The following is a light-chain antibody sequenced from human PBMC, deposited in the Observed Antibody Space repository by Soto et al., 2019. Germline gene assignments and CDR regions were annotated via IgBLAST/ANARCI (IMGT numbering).Light chain of an antibody. CDR2: RAS. CDR1: QSLSDN. V-gene: IGKV3-15*01. J-gene: IGKJ1*01. CDR3: QQYSKWPAWT. Sequence: EIVMTQSPATLAGSPGETVTLSCRASQSLSDNLAWYQQKPGQAPRLLIFRASTRATGVPARFSGRGSGTEFTLTISGLQSEDFAVYYCQQYSKWPAWTFGPGTKVEIK.